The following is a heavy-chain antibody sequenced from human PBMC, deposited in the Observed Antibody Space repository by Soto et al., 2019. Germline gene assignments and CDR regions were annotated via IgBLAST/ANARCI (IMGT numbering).Heavy chain of an antibody. J-gene: IGHJ5*02. Sequence: EVQLLESGGGLVQPGESLKLACATSGFPFINYAMSWVRQAPGKGLEWVSTTGGGIGPYYADSVKGRFTISRDNPKNTLYMQMNSLRVEDTAVYYCAKEPDGVNSNSHYHWGQGTLVTVSS. D-gene: IGHD2-8*02. CDR3: AKEPDGVNSNSHYH. CDR2: TTGGGIGP. V-gene: IGHV3-23*01. CDR1: GFPFINYA.